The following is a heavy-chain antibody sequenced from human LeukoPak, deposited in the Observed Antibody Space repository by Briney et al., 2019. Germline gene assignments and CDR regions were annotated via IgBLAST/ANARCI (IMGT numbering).Heavy chain of an antibody. CDR1: GHTFTGYY. CDR2: INPDSGGT. J-gene: IGHJ1*01. D-gene: IGHD6-19*01. CDR3: AGGSSGAVAGTRDERYFQH. Sequence: ASVKVSCKASGHTFTGYYMHWVRQAPGQGLEWMGWINPDSGGTNYAQKFQGRVTMTRDTSISTAYMELSRLRSDDTAVYYCAGGSSGAVAGTRDERYFQHWGQGTLVTVSS. V-gene: IGHV1-2*02.